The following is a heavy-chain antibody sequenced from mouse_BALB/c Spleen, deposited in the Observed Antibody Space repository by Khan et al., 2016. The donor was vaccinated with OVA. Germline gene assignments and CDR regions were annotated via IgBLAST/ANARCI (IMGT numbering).Heavy chain of an antibody. CDR2: IDPANGNS. V-gene: IGHV14-3*02. Sequence: VQLKESGAELVKPGAPVKLSCTASGFNIKDTYIHWVKQRPEQGLEWIGRIDPANGNSKYDPRFQGKATLTADTSSNTAYLQLSSLTSEDAAVYYCTRPIYYYDAMDYWGQGTSVTVSS. J-gene: IGHJ4*01. CDR3: TRPIYYYDAMDY. CDR1: GFNIKDTY. D-gene: IGHD1-1*01.